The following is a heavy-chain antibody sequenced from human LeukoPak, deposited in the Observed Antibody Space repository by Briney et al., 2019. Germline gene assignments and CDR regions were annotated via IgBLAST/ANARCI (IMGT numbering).Heavy chain of an antibody. D-gene: IGHD3-10*01. V-gene: IGHV3-23*01. CDR2: ISGSGGSI. CDR1: GFTFSSYA. J-gene: IGHJ4*02. CDR3: AKDVKITMVRGVIIMPFDY. Sequence: PGGSLRLSCAASGFTFSSYAMSWVRQAPGKGLEWVSAISGSGGSIYYADSVKGRFTISRDNSKNTLYLQMNSLRAEDTAVYYCAKDVKITMVRGVIIMPFDYWGQGTLVTVSS.